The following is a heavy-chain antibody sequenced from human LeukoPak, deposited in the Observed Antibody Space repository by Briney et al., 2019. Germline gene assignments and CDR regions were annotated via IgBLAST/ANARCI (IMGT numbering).Heavy chain of an antibody. V-gene: IGHV3-23*01. CDR1: GFTFSSYA. Sequence: GGSLRLSCAASGFTFSSYAMSWVRQAPGKGLEWVSAISGSGGSTYYADSVKGRFTISRDNSKNTLYLQMNSLRAEDTAVYYCAKGTHYYGSGSYYYYYYYMDVWGKGTTVTVSS. CDR3: AKGTHYYGSGSYYYYYYYMDV. CDR2: ISGSGGST. D-gene: IGHD3-10*01. J-gene: IGHJ6*03.